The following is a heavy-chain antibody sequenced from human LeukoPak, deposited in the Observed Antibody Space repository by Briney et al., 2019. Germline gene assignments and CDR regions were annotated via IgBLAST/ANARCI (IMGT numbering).Heavy chain of an antibody. J-gene: IGHJ5*02. CDR1: GGSISSSSYY. Sequence: SETLSLTCTVSGGSISSSSYYWGWIRQPPGKGLEWIGSIYYSGSTYYNPSLKSRVTISVDTSKNQFSLRLSSVTAADTAVYYCARRKSYYYDSSGYYWFDPWGQGTLVTVSS. CDR2: IYYSGST. D-gene: IGHD3-22*01. V-gene: IGHV4-39*01. CDR3: ARRKSYYYDSSGYYWFDP.